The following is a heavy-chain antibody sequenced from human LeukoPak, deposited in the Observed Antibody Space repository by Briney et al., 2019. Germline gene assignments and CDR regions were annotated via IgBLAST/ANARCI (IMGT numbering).Heavy chain of an antibody. Sequence: AGGSLRLSCAASGFTFSSYAMNWVRRAPGQGLEWVSSISSSSSDIYYTDSVKGRFTISRDNAKNSLYLQMNSLRAEDTAVYYCVTDYGGSSGAFDIWGQGTMVTVSS. CDR3: VTDYGGSSGAFDI. CDR1: GFTFSSYA. J-gene: IGHJ3*02. V-gene: IGHV3-21*01. D-gene: IGHD4-23*01. CDR2: ISSSSSDI.